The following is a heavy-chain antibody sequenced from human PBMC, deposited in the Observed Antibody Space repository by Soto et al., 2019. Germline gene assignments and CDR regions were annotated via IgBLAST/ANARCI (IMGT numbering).Heavy chain of an antibody. CDR2: INAGNGNT. CDR1: GYTFTSYA. Sequence: QVQLVQSGAEVKKPGASVKVSCKASGYTFTSYAIHWVRQAPGQGLEWMGWINAGNGNTKYSQNFQGRVTIPRDTSASTAYMELTSLRSEDTAVYYCVRDQGVLWEWRATKYYFDSWGQGTLVTVSS. J-gene: IGHJ4*02. CDR3: VRDQGVLWEWRATKYYFDS. V-gene: IGHV1-3*01. D-gene: IGHD1-26*01.